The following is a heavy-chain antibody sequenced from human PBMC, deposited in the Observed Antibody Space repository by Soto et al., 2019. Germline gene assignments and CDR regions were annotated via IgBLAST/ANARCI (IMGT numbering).Heavy chain of an antibody. CDR3: AKLVYCSSTSCYNRADCYGMDV. CDR2: ISYDGSNK. Sequence: PGGSLRLSCAASGFTFSSCGMHWVRQAPGEGLEWVAVISYDGSNKYYADSVKGRFTISRDNSKNTLYLQMNSLRAEDTAVYYCAKLVYCSSTSCYNRADCYGMDVWGQGTTVTVSS. CDR1: GFTFSSCG. V-gene: IGHV3-30*18. J-gene: IGHJ6*02. D-gene: IGHD2-2*02.